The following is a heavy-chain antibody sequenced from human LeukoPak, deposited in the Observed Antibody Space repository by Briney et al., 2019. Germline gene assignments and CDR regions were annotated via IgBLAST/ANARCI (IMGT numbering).Heavy chain of an antibody. CDR1: GGSISTYY. J-gene: IGHJ4*02. CDR3: ARLQGRGDNYLDF. D-gene: IGHD7-27*01. V-gene: IGHV4-59*08. Sequence: SETLTLTCTVSGGSISTYYWSWLRQPPGKGLEWIGYISYSGSTNYNPSLKTLKSRVTTSVDMSKNQLSLKVNAVTAADTAVYYCARLQGRGDNYLDFWGQGALVTVSS. CDR2: ISYSGST.